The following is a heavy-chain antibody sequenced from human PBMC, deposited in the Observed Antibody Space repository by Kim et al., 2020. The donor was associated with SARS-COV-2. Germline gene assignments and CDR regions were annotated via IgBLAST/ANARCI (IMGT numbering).Heavy chain of an antibody. CDR3: TTYGSLRLAELGLWRFDL. J-gene: IGHJ2*01. V-gene: IGHV3-11*01. D-gene: IGHD3-16*01. Sequence: GGSLRLSCAASGFTINDYYMSWIRQAPGKGLEWVSYIADRGSPIYYADSVRGRFTISRDTTKNLLYLQMNNLRAEDAAVYYCTTYGSLRLAELGLWRFDLWGRGTLVTVSS. CDR1: GFTINDYY. CDR2: IADRGSPI.